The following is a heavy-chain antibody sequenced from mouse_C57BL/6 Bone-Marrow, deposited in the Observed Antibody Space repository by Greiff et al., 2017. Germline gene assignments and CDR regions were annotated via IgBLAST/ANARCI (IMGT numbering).Heavy chain of an antibody. V-gene: IGHV1-50*01. J-gene: IGHJ1*03. D-gene: IGHD2-1*01. Sequence: QVQLQQPGAELVKPGASVKLSCKASGYTFTSYWMQWVKQRPGQGLEWIGELDPSDSYPNYNQKFKGKATLTVDTSSSTAYMQLSSLTSEDSAVYYCARDGNWAYWYFDVWGTGTTVTVSS. CDR1: GYTFTSYW. CDR3: ARDGNWAYWYFDV. CDR2: LDPSDSYP.